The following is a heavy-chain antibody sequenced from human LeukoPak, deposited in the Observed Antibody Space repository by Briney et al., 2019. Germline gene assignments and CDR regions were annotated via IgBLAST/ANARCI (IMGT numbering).Heavy chain of an antibody. V-gene: IGHV4-39*02. CDR3: ARSLIAVVSYDAFDL. Sequence: SETLSLTCTVSGDSISSTNYYWGWLRQPPGKGLEWIGSIYYRGSTYYNPSLKSRVTISVDTSKSHFSLKLSSVTAADTAVYYCARSLIAVVSYDAFDLWGQGTMVTVSS. CDR1: GDSISSTNYY. D-gene: IGHD6-19*01. CDR2: IYYRGST. J-gene: IGHJ3*01.